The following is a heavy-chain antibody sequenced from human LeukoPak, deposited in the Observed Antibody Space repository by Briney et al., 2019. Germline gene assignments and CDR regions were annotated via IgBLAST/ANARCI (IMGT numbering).Heavy chain of an antibody. CDR2: IYYSGST. CDR1: GGSISSSSYY. CDR3: ARLEVSHYYMDV. J-gene: IGHJ6*03. Sequence: SETRSLTCTVSGGSISSSSYYWGWIRHPPGKGLDGIGSIYYSGSTYYNPSLKSRVTISVDTSKNQFSLKLSSVTAADTAVYYCARLEVSHYYMDVWGKRTTVTVSS. V-gene: IGHV4-39*01.